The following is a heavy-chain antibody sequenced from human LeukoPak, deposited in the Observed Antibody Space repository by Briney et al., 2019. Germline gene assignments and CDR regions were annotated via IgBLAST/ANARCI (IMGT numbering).Heavy chain of an antibody. J-gene: IGHJ4*02. CDR3: SRGESSCGGNCSSLLIDY. V-gene: IGHV1-46*01. D-gene: IGHD2-21*02. CDR1: GYTFTSNY. CDR2: FTPSGSGT. Sequence: ASVTVSCKASGYTFTSNYIDLVRHAPGQGLEWVGIFTPSGSGTSYAQKVQGRGPMTRDMSTSTVYMDLSMLRSEDTAMSYYSRGESSCGGNCSSLLIDYWGQGCLVT.